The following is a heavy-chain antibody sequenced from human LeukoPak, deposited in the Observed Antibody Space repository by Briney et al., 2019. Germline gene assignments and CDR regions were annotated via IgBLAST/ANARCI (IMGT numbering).Heavy chain of an antibody. CDR3: ARDNDLLRYFDWPLDC. CDR1: GFTFSGYS. D-gene: IGHD3-9*01. CDR2: ISSSSSYI. V-gene: IGHV3-21*01. J-gene: IGHJ4*02. Sequence: SGGSLRLSCAASGFTFSGYSMNWVRQAPGKGLEWVSSISSSSSYIYYADSVKGRFTISRDNAKNSLYLQMNSLRAEDTAVYYCARDNDLLRYFDWPLDCWGQGTLVTVSS.